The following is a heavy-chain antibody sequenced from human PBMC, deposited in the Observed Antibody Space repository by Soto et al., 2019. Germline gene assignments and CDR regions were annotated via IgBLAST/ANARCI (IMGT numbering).Heavy chain of an antibody. CDR3: ARDLGAIYDILTGYGMDV. J-gene: IGHJ6*02. CDR1: GYTFTSYG. V-gene: IGHV1-18*01. D-gene: IGHD3-9*01. CDR2: ISAYNGNT. Sequence: QVQLVQSGAEVKKPGASVKVSCKASGYTFTSYGISWVRQAPGQGLEWMGWISAYNGNTNYAQKLQGRVTMTTDTSTSTAYMELRSLRSGDTAVYYCARDLGAIYDILTGYGMDVWGQGTTVTVSS.